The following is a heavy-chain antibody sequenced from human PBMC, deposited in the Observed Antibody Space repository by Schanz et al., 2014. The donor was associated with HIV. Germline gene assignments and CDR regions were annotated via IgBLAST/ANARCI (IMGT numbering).Heavy chain of an antibody. CDR2: INPNNGVT. J-gene: IGHJ4*02. CDR3: ARIRTKRVAGTDD. CDR1: GYTFTGYY. Sequence: QVQLVQSEAEVKKPGASVKVSCKTSGYTFTGYYMHWVRQAPGQGLECMGWINPNNGVTNYAEELQNREAMATETSVSTAYLVLSGLRIDDSAVYDGARIRTKRVAGTDDWGQGTLVTVSS. V-gene: IGHV1-2*02. D-gene: IGHD6-19*01.